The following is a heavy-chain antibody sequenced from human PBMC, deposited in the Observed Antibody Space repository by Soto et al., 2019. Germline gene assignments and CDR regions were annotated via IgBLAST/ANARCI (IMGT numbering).Heavy chain of an antibody. V-gene: IGHV3-23*01. J-gene: IGHJ6*02. D-gene: IGHD1-26*01. CDR1: GFTFSSYA. Sequence: PGGSLRLSCAASGFTFSSYAMSWVRQAPGKGLEWVSAISGSGGSTYYADSVKGRFTISRDNSKNTLYLQMSSLRAEDTAVYYCAKELGIVGAMRYYGMDVWGQGTTVTVSS. CDR3: AKELGIVGAMRYYGMDV. CDR2: ISGSGGST.